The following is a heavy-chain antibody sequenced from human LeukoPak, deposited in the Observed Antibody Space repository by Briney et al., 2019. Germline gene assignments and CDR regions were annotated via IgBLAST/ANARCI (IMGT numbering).Heavy chain of an antibody. D-gene: IGHD5-24*01. V-gene: IGHV4-39*07. CDR3: ARDGEMATIENYFEY. J-gene: IGHJ4*02. Sequence: SETLSLTCTVSGGSISSDNYYWGWIRQPPGKGLEWIGSIYYSGSTHYNPSLQSRVTISVDTSKNQFSLKLSSVTAADTAVYYCARDGEMATIENYFEYWGQGTLVTVSS. CDR2: IYYSGST. CDR1: GGSISSDNYY.